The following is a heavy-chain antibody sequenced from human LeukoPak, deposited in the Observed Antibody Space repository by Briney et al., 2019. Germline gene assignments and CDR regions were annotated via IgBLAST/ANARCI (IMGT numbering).Heavy chain of an antibody. CDR1: GFTFSSYW. CDR3: ARVVTAQDFDY. Sequence: GGSLRLSCAASGFTFSSYWVHWVRQAPGKGLVWVSRINSDGSSTSYADSVKGRFTISRDNAKNTLYLQMNSLRAEDTAVYYCARVVTAQDFDYWGQGTLVTVSS. V-gene: IGHV3-74*01. J-gene: IGHJ4*02. D-gene: IGHD2-21*02. CDR2: INSDGSST.